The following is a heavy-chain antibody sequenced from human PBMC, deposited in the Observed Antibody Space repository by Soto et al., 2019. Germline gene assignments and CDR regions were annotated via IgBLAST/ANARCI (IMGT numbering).Heavy chain of an antibody. CDR3: ARVGYCTFSTCFATNWFDP. D-gene: IGHD2-2*03. Sequence: PSETLSLTCTVSGGSVISSGYHWGWIRRPPGKELEWIGSINHGGVTYYHPSLKSRVSVSIDTSKNQFSLKLSPVSAADTAFYYCARVGYCTFSTCFATNWFDPWGPGTLVTVPQ. J-gene: IGHJ5*02. V-gene: IGHV4-39*01. CDR1: GGSVISSGYH. CDR2: INHGGVT.